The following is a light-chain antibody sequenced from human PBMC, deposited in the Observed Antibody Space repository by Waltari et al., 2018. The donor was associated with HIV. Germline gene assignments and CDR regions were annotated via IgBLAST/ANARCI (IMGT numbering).Light chain of an antibody. CDR2: WAS. CDR3: QQYYTLPSLT. Sequence: DIVMTQSPDSLAVSLGERATINCKSSQSVMYSSNNKNYLAWYQQKPGQPPKLLIYWASSREYGVPDRFSGSGSGTDFTLTISSLQAEDVAVYYCQQYYTLPSLTFGGGTKVEIK. V-gene: IGKV4-1*01. J-gene: IGKJ4*01. CDR1: QSVMYSSNNKNY.